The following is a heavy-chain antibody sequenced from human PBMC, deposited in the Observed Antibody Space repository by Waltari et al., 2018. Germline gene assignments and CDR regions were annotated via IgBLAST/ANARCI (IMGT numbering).Heavy chain of an antibody. J-gene: IGHJ3*01. CDR3: ARHRDPGHSFDV. V-gene: IGHV4-34*01. D-gene: IGHD2-21*01. CDR2: INESGRK. CDR1: GGSLSGHW. Sequence: QVQLQQWGAGLLKPSETLSLTCAVYGGSLSGHWWSWIRKPPGKGLEWIGEINESGRKNSRPSRKSRAAISVDTSRNQFSLKLSSETAADTAIYYCARHRDPGHSFDVWGQGTVTVSS.